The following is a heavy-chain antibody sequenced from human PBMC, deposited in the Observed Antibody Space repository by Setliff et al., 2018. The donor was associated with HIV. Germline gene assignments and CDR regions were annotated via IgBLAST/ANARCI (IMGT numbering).Heavy chain of an antibody. V-gene: IGHV4-34*01. D-gene: IGHD2-2*01. CDR1: GGSLTYYY. CDR2: VVDSGSV. Sequence: PSETLSLTCSIYGGSLTYYYWSWLRKSPGKGLEWIGEVVDSGSVNYNPSLKSRVTISVDPSKKEFSLQLASVTSADTAVYFCARGRDCDSSNCLLRYYYNYGMDVWGQGTTVTVSS. CDR3: ARGRDCDSSNCLLRYYYNYGMDV. J-gene: IGHJ6*02.